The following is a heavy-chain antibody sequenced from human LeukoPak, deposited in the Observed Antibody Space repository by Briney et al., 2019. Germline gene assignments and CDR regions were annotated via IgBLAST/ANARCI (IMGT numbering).Heavy chain of an antibody. Sequence: SSVKVSCKASGGTFSSYAISWVRQAPGQGLEWMGGIIPIFGTANYAQKFQGRVTITTDESTSTAYMELSSLRSEDTAVYYCARFFGYNRDAFDTWGQGTMVTVSS. D-gene: IGHD5-24*01. CDR1: GGTFSSYA. V-gene: IGHV1-69*05. CDR3: ARFFGYNRDAFDT. J-gene: IGHJ3*02. CDR2: IIPIFGTA.